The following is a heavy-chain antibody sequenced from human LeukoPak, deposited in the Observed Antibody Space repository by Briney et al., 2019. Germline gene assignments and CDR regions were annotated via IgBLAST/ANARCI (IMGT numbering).Heavy chain of an antibody. D-gene: IGHD3-22*01. Sequence: PVKVSCKASGGTFSSYAISWVRQAPGQGLEWMGGIIPIFGTANYAQKFQGRVTITADKSTSTAYMELSSLRSEDTAVYYCARKTTYYYDSSGLDSDAFDIWGQGTMVTVSS. J-gene: IGHJ3*02. CDR1: GGTFSSYA. CDR2: IIPIFGTA. V-gene: IGHV1-69*06. CDR3: ARKTTYYYDSSGLDSDAFDI.